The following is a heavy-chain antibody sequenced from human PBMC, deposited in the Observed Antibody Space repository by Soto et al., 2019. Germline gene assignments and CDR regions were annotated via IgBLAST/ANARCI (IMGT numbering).Heavy chain of an antibody. CDR1: GGSISTYY. Sequence: LSLTCTVSGGSISTYYWSWIRQPPGKGLEWIGYTYYGGSTNHNPSLNSRVTFSVDTSRNQIFLTLTSVTAADTAVYYCARSGNSNGLVFDYWGQGTQVTVSS. V-gene: IGHV4-59*01. CDR2: TYYGGST. D-gene: IGHD5-18*01. J-gene: IGHJ4*02. CDR3: ARSGNSNGLVFDY.